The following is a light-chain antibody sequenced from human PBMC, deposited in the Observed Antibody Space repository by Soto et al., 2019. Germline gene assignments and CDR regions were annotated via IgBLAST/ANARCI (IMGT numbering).Light chain of an antibody. CDR3: QQYNSYSRT. J-gene: IGKJ1*01. CDR1: QSISSW. CDR2: KAS. Sequence: DIQMTQSPSTLSASVGDRVTITCRASQSISSWLAWYQQKPGKAHKLLIYKASSLESGVPSRFRGSGSGTEFTLPISSLQPDDYAANYCQQYNSYSRTFGQGTKVEIK. V-gene: IGKV1-5*03.